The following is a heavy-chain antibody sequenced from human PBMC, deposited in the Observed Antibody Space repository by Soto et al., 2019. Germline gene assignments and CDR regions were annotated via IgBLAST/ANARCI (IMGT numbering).Heavy chain of an antibody. CDR2: INSDGSST. CDR3: ASSYCSSTSCYPDYFDY. Sequence: GGSLRLSCAASGFTFSSYWMHWVRQAPGKGLVWVSRINSDGSSTSYADSVKGRFTISRDNAKNTLYLQMNSLRAEDTAVYYCASSYCSSTSCYPDYFDYWGQGTLVTVSS. CDR1: GFTFSSYW. J-gene: IGHJ4*02. V-gene: IGHV3-74*01. D-gene: IGHD2-2*01.